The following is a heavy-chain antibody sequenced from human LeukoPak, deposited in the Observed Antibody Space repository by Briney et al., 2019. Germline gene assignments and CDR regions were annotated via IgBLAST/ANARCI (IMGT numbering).Heavy chain of an antibody. Sequence: SETLSLTCAVYGGSFSGYYWSWIRQHPGKGLEWIGYIYYSGSTYYNPSLKSRVTISVDTSKNQFSLKLSSVTAADTAVYYCARNDILTGYYPSYFDYWGQGTLVTVSS. J-gene: IGHJ4*02. CDR2: IYYSGST. V-gene: IGHV4-31*11. CDR3: ARNDILTGYYPSYFDY. CDR1: GGSFSGYY. D-gene: IGHD3-9*01.